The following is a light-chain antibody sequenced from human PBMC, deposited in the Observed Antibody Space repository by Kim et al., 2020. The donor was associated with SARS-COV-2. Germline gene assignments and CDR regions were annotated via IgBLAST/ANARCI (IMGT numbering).Light chain of an antibody. J-gene: IGLJ3*02. CDR1: RSNIRPNA. CDR2: GYY. V-gene: IGLV1-44*01. CDR3: STWDDILDVWV. Sequence: QSVLTQPPSTSATPGQRVTISCSGSRSNIRPNAVNWYQHLPGTAPKLLIYGYYKRPPGVPDRFSGSKSDTSASLAISGLLPEDEADYYCSTWDDILDVWVFGGGTQLTVL.